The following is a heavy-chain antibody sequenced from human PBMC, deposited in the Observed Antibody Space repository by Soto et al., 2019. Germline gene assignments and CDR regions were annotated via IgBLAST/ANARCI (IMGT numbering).Heavy chain of an antibody. J-gene: IGHJ5*02. CDR3: TRKYQPPHPNCFDP. V-gene: IGHV1-3*01. Sequence: GASVKVSCKASGYSFTSYAMHWVRQAPGQRLEWMGWINAGNGNTKYSQKFQGRVTITRDTSASTAYMELSSLRSEDTAVYYCTRKYQPPHPNCFDPWGQGPLVTLSS. CDR2: INAGNGNT. CDR1: GYSFTSYA. D-gene: IGHD2-2*01.